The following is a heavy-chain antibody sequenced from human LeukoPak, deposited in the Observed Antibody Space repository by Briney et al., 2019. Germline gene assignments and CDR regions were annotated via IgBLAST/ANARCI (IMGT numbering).Heavy chain of an antibody. Sequence: PGGSLRLSCAASGFTFSSYWMHWVRQAPGKGLVWVSRISTDGSSTSYADSVKGRFTISRDNAKNSLYLQMNSLRAEDTAVYYCARLRGSGYSNYEGDYCYMDVWGTGTTVTVSS. CDR1: GFTFSSYW. V-gene: IGHV3-74*01. CDR3: ARLRGSGYSNYEGDYCYMDV. D-gene: IGHD4-11*01. J-gene: IGHJ6*03. CDR2: ISTDGSST.